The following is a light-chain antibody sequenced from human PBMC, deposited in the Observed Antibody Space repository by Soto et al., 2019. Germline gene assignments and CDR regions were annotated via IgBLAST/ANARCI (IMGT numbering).Light chain of an antibody. CDR3: QQYNNWPPAT. CDR2: GAS. Sequence: EIVMTQSPATLSVSPGERATLSCRASQSVSSNLAWYQQKPGRAPRLLIYGASTRATGIPARFSGSGSGTEFTLTISSQQSEDFAVYYCQQYNNWPPATFGGGTKVEIK. CDR1: QSVSSN. V-gene: IGKV3-15*01. J-gene: IGKJ4*01.